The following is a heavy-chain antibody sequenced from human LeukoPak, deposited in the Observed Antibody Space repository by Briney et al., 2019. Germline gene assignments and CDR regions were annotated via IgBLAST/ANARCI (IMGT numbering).Heavy chain of an antibody. Sequence: GESLKISCQGSGYSFTNYWIGWVRQMPGKGLEWMGIIYPGDPDTRYSPSFQGQVTISADKSTSTAYLQWGSLQASDTAIYYCASRYSTSSGASDAFDIWAQGTMVTVSS. V-gene: IGHV5-51*01. D-gene: IGHD6-6*01. CDR2: IYPGDPDT. CDR1: GYSFTNYW. CDR3: ASRYSTSSGASDAFDI. J-gene: IGHJ3*02.